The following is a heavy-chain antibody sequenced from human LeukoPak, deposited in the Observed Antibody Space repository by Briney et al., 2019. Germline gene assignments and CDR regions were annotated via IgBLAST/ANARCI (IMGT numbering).Heavy chain of an antibody. V-gene: IGHV1-18*01. CDR1: GYTFTSYG. CDR2: ISAYNGNT. D-gene: IGHD4-23*01. Sequence: ASVKVSCKASGYTFTSYGISWVRQAPGQGLEWMGWISAYNGNTNYAQKLQGRVTITTDTSTSTAYMELSSLRSEDTAVYYCARGWLAETAVVTPYNYWGQGTLVTVSS. CDR3: ARGWLAETAVVTPYNY. J-gene: IGHJ4*02.